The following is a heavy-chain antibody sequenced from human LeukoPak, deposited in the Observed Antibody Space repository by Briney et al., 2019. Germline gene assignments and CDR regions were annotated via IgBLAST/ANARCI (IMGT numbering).Heavy chain of an antibody. V-gene: IGHV3-48*04. J-gene: IGHJ4*02. CDR2: ISSSGRTI. Sequence: GGSLRLSCAASGFTFSSYWMHWVRQAPGKGLEWVSYISSSGRTIHYADSVKGRFTISRDNAKNSLYLQMNSLRAEDTAVYYCASHLENSFNSSGWAVGYWGQGTLVTVSS. CDR1: GFTFSSYW. CDR3: ASHLENSFNSSGWAVGY. D-gene: IGHD6-19*01.